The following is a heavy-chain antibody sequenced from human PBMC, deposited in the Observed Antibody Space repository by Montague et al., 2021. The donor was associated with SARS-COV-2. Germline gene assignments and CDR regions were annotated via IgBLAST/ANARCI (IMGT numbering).Heavy chain of an antibody. J-gene: IGHJ4*02. CDR2: IYTSGST. V-gene: IGHV4-61*02. Sequence: TLSLTCTVSGRSISSGSYYWSWIRQPAGKGLEWIGRIYTSGSTNYNPSLKSRVTISVDTSKNQFSLKLSSVTAADTAVYYCARGVLRDFDWTSPFDYWGQGTLVTVSS. D-gene: IGHD3-9*01. CDR1: GRSISSGSYY. CDR3: ARGVLRDFDWTSPFDY.